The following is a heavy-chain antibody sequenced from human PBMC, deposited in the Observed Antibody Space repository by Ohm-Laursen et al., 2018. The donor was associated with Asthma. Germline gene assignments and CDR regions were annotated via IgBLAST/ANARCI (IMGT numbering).Heavy chain of an antibody. CDR2: ISYDSSLK. CDR3: ARDVMDWYSPALDF. V-gene: IGHV3-30*19. J-gene: IGHJ4*02. CDR1: GFTFSAYA. D-gene: IGHD3/OR15-3a*01. Sequence: SLRLSCAASGFTFSAYAMHRVRQAPGKGLEWLAVISYDSSLKYYADSVNGRFTISRDDFKSTLYLQMNSLRADDTALYYCARDVMDWYSPALDFWGQGSLVTVSS.